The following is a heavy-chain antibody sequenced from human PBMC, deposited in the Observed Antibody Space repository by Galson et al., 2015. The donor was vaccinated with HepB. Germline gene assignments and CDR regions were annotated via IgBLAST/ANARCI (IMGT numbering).Heavy chain of an antibody. Sequence: SLRLSCAASGFTFSNAWMGWVRQAPGKGLEWVGRIKSKTHGGTKDYAAAVQGRFSFSRDDSKNMFYLQMSNLKTEDTAVYYCASVGCSSGSCYCASWGQGTLVTVSS. D-gene: IGHD2-2*01. CDR2: IKSKTHGGTK. CDR3: ASVGCSSGSCYCAS. V-gene: IGHV3-15*01. CDR1: GFTFSNAW. J-gene: IGHJ5*02.